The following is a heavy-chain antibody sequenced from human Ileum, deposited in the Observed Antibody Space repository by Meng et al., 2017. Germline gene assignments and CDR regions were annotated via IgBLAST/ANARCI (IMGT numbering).Heavy chain of an antibody. Sequence: QLQLQVSGPGLLEPSETLSLTCVGSSGSLTSSGSYWGWVRQSPGKGLEWIATIYYRGTTYYNPSLKSRVTISIDTSKSQVSLEMASVVAADSGLFYCARGTDYGDSYYFDFWGPGVLVTVSS. CDR2: IYYRGTT. J-gene: IGHJ4*01. CDR1: SGSLTSSGSY. V-gene: IGHV4-39*02. CDR3: ARGTDYGDSYYFDF. D-gene: IGHD4-17*01.